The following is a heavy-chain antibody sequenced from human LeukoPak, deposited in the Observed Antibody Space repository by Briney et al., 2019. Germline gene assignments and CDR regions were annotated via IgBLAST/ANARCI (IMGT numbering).Heavy chain of an antibody. CDR3: ARATYYYDSSGYYGGSYFDY. CDR2: ISGSGGST. D-gene: IGHD3-22*01. CDR1: GFTFSSYA. Sequence: GGSLRLSCAASGFTFSSYAMSWVRQAPGKGLEWVSAISGSGGSTYYADSVKGRFTISRDNSKNTLYLQMNSLRAGDTAVYYCARATYYYDSSGYYGGSYFDYWGQGTLVTVSS. J-gene: IGHJ4*02. V-gene: IGHV3-23*01.